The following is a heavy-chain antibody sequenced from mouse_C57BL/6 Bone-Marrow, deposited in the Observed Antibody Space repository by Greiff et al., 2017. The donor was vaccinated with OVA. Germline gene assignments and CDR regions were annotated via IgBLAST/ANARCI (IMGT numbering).Heavy chain of an antibody. CDR1: GFSLTSYG. J-gene: IGHJ4*01. V-gene: IGHV2-5*01. CDR2: IWRGGST. Sequence: VQLVESGPGLVQPSQSLSITCTVSGFSLTSYGVHWVRQSPGKGLEWLGVIWRGGSTDYNAAFMSRLSITKDNSKSQVFFKMNSLQADDTAIYYCAKNFVYYGNYDAMDYWGQGTSVTVSS. D-gene: IGHD2-1*01. CDR3: AKNFVYYGNYDAMDY.